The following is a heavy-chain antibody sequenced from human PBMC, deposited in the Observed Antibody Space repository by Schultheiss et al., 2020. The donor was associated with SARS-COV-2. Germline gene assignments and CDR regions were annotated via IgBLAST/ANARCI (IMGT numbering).Heavy chain of an antibody. CDR1: GGSISSGDYY. CDR2: IYHSGST. V-gene: IGHV4-30-4*01. Sequence: SETLSLTCTVSGGSISSGDYYWSWIRQPPGKGLEWIGYIYHSGSTNYNPSLKSRVTISVDKSKNQFSLKLSSVTAADTAVYYCARDQSNCSGGSCYLFDYWGQGTLVTVSS. J-gene: IGHJ4*02. D-gene: IGHD2-15*01. CDR3: ARDQSNCSGGSCYLFDY.